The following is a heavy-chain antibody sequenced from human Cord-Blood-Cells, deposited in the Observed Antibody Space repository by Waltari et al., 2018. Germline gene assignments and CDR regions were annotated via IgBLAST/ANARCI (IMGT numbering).Heavy chain of an antibody. CDR1: GGSFSGYY. V-gene: IGHV4-34*01. J-gene: IGHJ3*02. CDR2: INHSGST. D-gene: IGHD2-15*01. CDR3: ASLWGGVGSDAFDI. Sequence: QVQLQQWGAGLLKPSETLSLPCAVYGGSFSGYYWSWIRQPPGKGLEWIGEINHSGSTNYNPSLKSRVTISVDTSKNQFSLKLSSVTAADTAVYYCASLWGGVGSDAFDIWGQGTMVTVSS.